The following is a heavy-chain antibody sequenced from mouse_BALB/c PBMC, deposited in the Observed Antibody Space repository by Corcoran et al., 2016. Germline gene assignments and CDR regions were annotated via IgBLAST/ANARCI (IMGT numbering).Heavy chain of an antibody. V-gene: IGHV9-1*02. J-gene: IGHJ1*01. D-gene: IGHD2-4*01. CDR2: INTYTGEP. Sequence: QIQLVQSGPELKKPGETVKISCKASGYTFTNYGMNWVKQAPGKGLKWMGWINTYTGEPTYADDFKGRFAFSFETSASTAYLQINNLKNEDMATYFCARRDYDRYFDVWGAGTTVTVSS. CDR3: ARRDYDRYFDV. CDR1: GYTFTNYG.